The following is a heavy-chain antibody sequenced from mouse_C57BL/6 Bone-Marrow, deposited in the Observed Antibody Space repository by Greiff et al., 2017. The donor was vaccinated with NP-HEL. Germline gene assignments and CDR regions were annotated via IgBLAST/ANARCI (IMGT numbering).Heavy chain of an antibody. V-gene: IGHV14-4*01. Sequence: EVKLMESGAELVRPGASVKLSCTASGFNIKDDYMHWVKQRPEQGLEWIGWIDPENGDTEYASKFQGKATITADTSSNTAYLQLSSLTSEDTAVYYCTTCDYDVGGYYAMDYWGQGTSVTVSS. D-gene: IGHD2-4*01. CDR2: IDPENGDT. J-gene: IGHJ4*01. CDR3: TTCDYDVGGYYAMDY. CDR1: GFNIKDDY.